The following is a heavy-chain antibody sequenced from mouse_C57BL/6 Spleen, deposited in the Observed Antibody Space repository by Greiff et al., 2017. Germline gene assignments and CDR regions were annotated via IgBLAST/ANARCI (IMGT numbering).Heavy chain of an antibody. CDR3: ARYYYDYDPAWFAY. CDR2: IDPSDSYT. Sequence: QVQLKQPGAELVRPGTSVKLSCKASGYTFTSYWMHWVKQRPGQGLEWIGVIDPSDSYTNYNQKFKGKATLTVDTSSSTAYMQLSSLTSEDSAVYYCARYYYDYDPAWFAYWGQGTLVTVSA. D-gene: IGHD2-4*01. CDR1: GYTFTSYW. V-gene: IGHV1-59*01. J-gene: IGHJ3*01.